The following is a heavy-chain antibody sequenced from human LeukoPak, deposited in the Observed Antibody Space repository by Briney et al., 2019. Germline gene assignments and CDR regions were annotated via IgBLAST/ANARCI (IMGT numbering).Heavy chain of an antibody. D-gene: IGHD2-2*01. Sequence: PSETLSLTCTVSGGSISSGGYYWSWIRQHPGKGLEWIGYIYYSGSTYYNPSLKSRVTISVDTSKNQFSLKLSSVTAVDTAVYYCASILPVGDYFDYWGQGTLVTVSS. CDR2: IYYSGST. CDR1: GGSISSGGYY. J-gene: IGHJ4*02. CDR3: ASILPVGDYFDY. V-gene: IGHV4-31*03.